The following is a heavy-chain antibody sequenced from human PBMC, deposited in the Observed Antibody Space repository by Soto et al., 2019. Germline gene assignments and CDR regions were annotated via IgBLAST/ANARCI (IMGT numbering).Heavy chain of an antibody. CDR2: KYYSGRS. V-gene: IGHV4-59*01. CDR3: ARSQLGTAYLHYYPMDV. D-gene: IGHD1-1*01. J-gene: IGHJ6*03. CDR1: GGSMSSDS. Sequence: QVQLQESGPGLVKPSETLSLTCTVSGGSMSSDSWTWIRQPPGKGREGIGFKYYSGRSTYNPALKNRATNSIETSENQFSLELTSVTAADTAVYYCARSQLGTAYLHYYPMDVWGEGTTVTVSS.